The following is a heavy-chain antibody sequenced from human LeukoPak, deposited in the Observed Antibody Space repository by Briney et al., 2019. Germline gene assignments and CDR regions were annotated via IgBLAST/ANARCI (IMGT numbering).Heavy chain of an antibody. V-gene: IGHV3-30*18. CDR2: ISYDGSNK. CDR1: GFTFSSYG. J-gene: IGHJ3*02. D-gene: IGHD1-26*01. CDR3: AKDRVGATYHDAFDI. Sequence: GGSLRLSCAASGFTFSSYGMHWVRQAPGKGRVWVAVISYDGSNKYYADSVKGRFTISRDNSKNTLYLQMNSLRAEDTAVYYCAKDRVGATYHDAFDIWGQGTMVTVSS.